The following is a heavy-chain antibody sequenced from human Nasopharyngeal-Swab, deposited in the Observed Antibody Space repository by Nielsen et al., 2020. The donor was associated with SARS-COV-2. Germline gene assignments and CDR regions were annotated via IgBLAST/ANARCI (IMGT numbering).Heavy chain of an antibody. V-gene: IGHV3-74*01. D-gene: IGHD4-23*01. CDR3: ARDLGGFGGY. CDR2: INTDGSRT. Sequence: GESLKISCAASGFSFSTFWMHWVRQVPGEGLVWVSRINTDGSRTNYAESVKGRFTISRDNVKNMLYLQMNNLRPEDTAVYYCARDLGGFGGYWGQGTLATVSS. CDR1: GFSFSTFW. J-gene: IGHJ4*02.